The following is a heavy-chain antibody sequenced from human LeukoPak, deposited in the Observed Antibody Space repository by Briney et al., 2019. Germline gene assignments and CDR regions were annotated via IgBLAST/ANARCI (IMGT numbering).Heavy chain of an antibody. CDR1: GFAFSSYS. J-gene: IGHJ3*02. V-gene: IGHV3-48*01. CDR2: ISSSSSTI. CDR3: ARSRAVAAPPGVNDAFDI. D-gene: IGHD6-19*01. Sequence: PGGSLRLSCAASGFAFSSYSMNWVRQAPGKGLEWVSYISSSSSTIYYADSVKGRFTISRDNAKNSLYLQMNSLRAEDTAVYYCARSRAVAAPPGVNDAFDIWGQGTMVTVSS.